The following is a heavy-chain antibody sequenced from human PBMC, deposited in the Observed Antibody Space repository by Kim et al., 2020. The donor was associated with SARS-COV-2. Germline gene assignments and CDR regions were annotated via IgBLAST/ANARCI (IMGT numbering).Heavy chain of an antibody. J-gene: IGHJ4*02. D-gene: IGHD3-10*01. V-gene: IGHV4-31*03. Sequence: LRLSCTVSGGSISSGGYYWSWIRQHPGKGLEWIGYIHYSGSTYYNPSLKSRVTISVDTSKNQFSLKLSSVTAADTAVYYCARVCYGSGTYYIDYWGQGTLVTVSS. CDR1: GGSISSGGYY. CDR2: IHYSGST. CDR3: ARVCYGSGTYYIDY.